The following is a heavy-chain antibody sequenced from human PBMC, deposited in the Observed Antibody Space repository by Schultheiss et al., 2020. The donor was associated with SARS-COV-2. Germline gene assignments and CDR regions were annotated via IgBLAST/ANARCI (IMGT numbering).Heavy chain of an antibody. V-gene: IGHV3-30-3*02. J-gene: IGHJ6*02. CDR2: TSHHGNTK. CDR1: GFTFSTYA. Sequence: GGSLRLSCAASGFTFSTYAMHWVRQAPGKGLEWVAVTSHHGNTKFYGDSVKGRFAISRDNSKNTLYLQKNSLRAEDTAVYYCAKSILYWSYYGMDVWGQGTTVTVSS. CDR3: AKSILYWSYYGMDV. D-gene: IGHD2-8*02.